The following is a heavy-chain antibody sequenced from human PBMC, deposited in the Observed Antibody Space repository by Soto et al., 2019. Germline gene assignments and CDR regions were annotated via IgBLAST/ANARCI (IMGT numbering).Heavy chain of an antibody. J-gene: IGHJ5*02. V-gene: IGHV3-30-3*01. CDR3: ARVPYDGYES. D-gene: IGHD5-12*01. Sequence: HPGGSLRLSCAASGFTFSNYAMYWVRQAPGKGLEWVAVISYDGDNKYYADSVRGRFTISRDNSKNTLYLQMNSLRAEDTAVYYCARVPYDGYESWGQGTLVTVSS. CDR1: GFTFSNYA. CDR2: ISYDGDNK.